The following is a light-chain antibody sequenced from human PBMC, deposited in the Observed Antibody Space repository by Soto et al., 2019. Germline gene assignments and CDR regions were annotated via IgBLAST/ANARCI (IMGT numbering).Light chain of an antibody. CDR1: QGIRNN. CDR3: LQHETYPRT. J-gene: IGKJ1*01. CDR2: GTS. Sequence: IQMTQSASSLFASVGYRVTITCRASQGIRNNLGWYQQKPWKAPKRLIYGTSNLQTGVTSRFSGSGSGTEFTLTISSLQTEDFATYYCLQHETYPRTFGQGTKVDIK. V-gene: IGKV1-17*01.